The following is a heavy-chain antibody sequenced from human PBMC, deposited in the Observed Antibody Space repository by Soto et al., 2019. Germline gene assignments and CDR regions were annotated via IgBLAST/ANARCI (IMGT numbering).Heavy chain of an antibody. J-gene: IGHJ4*02. Sequence: QVQLVQSGAEVKEPGASGKVSCKASGYTFTDYRMHWVRQAPGPGLEWMGMINPSGCSTTYAPKLQGRVTMTRDTSTTTVYMELSSLRSEDTALYYCARERGAWGQGTLVTVSS. V-gene: IGHV1-46*01. CDR1: GYTFTDYR. D-gene: IGHD1-26*01. CDR2: INPSGCST. CDR3: ARERGA.